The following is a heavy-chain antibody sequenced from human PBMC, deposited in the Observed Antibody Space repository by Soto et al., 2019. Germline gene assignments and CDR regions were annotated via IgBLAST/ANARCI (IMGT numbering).Heavy chain of an antibody. Sequence: QVQLVQSGAEVKKPGASVKVSCKASGYTFTSYAMHWVRQAPGQRLEWMGWINAGNGNTKYSQKFQGRVTITRDTXASLAXXELSSLRSEDTAVYYCARDGTTGTTAYYYYYGMDVWGQGTTVTVSS. J-gene: IGHJ6*02. CDR3: ARDGTTGTTAYYYYYGMDV. CDR2: INAGNGNT. D-gene: IGHD1-1*01. V-gene: IGHV1-3*01. CDR1: GYTFTSYA.